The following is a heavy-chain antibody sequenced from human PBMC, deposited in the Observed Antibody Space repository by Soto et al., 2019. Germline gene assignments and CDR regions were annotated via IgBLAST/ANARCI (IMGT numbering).Heavy chain of an antibody. J-gene: IGHJ4*02. V-gene: IGHV2-5*02. Sequence: QITLQESGPTLVKPTQTLTLTCTFSGFSLSTSGVGVGWIRQPPGKALEWLALIYWDDDKRYSPFLKSRLTTTXXTTNNHVVLTMTNMDPVDTANYYCAHRDAYNYLDYWGQGTLVTVSS. CDR1: GFSLSTSGVG. D-gene: IGHD1-1*01. CDR3: AHRDAYNYLDY. CDR2: IYWDDDK.